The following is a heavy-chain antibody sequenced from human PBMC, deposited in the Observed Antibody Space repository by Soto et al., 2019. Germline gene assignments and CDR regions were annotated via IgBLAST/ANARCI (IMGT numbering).Heavy chain of an antibody. CDR3: ARGPTDYYDNSANYFLDY. CDR2: ISTYNGNT. CDR1: GYTFITYG. Sequence: QVQLVQSGAEVKKPGASVKVSCKASGYTFITYGVSWVRQAPGQGLDWLGWISTYNGNTRYAERLQGRVTMTTDTTTNTAYMELRNLRSDDTAVYHCARGPTDYYDNSANYFLDYWGQATLVTVSS. D-gene: IGHD3-22*01. V-gene: IGHV1-18*01. J-gene: IGHJ4*02.